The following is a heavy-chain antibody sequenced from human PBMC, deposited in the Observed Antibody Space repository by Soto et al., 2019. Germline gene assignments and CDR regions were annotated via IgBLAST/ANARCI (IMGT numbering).Heavy chain of an antibody. CDR3: ARDRGYGSHYVFEL. CDR2: IWYHGNTY. CDR1: GFTVSTYG. D-gene: IGHD6-25*01. V-gene: IGHV3-33*01. J-gene: IGHJ4*02. Sequence: PXVCLRVSCTTSGFTVSTYGRHGVRQAPGKGLEWVATIWYHGNTYYYKDSIKGRFAVSRDNSKNTVFLQMNTLRAEDTATYSCARDRGYGSHYVFELWGLGTLVTVTS.